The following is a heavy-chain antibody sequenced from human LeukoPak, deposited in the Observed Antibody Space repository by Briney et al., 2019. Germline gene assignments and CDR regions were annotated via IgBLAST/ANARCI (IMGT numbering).Heavy chain of an antibody. V-gene: IGHV1-69*05. CDR3: ARGAFVVVPAAIPPYYFDY. D-gene: IGHD2-2*02. CDR1: GGTFSSYA. Sequence: SVKVSCKASGGTFSSYAISWVRQAPGQGLEWMGGIIPIFGTANYAQKFQGRVTITTDESTSTAYMELSSLRSEDAAVYYCARGAFVVVPAAIPPYYFDYWGQGTLVTVSS. CDR2: IIPIFGTA. J-gene: IGHJ4*02.